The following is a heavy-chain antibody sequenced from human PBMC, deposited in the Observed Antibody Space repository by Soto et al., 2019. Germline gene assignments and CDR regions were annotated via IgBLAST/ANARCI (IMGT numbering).Heavy chain of an antibody. CDR3: AKDFGVKWLRFGAFDI. V-gene: IGHV3-23*01. CDR1: GFTFSSYA. J-gene: IGHJ3*02. CDR2: ISGSGGST. D-gene: IGHD5-12*01. Sequence: GGSLRLSCAASGFTFSSYAMSWVRQAPGKGLEWVSAISGSGGSTYYADSVKGRFTISRDNSKNTLYLQMNSLRAEDTAVYYCAKDFGVKWLRFGAFDIWGQGTMVTVSS.